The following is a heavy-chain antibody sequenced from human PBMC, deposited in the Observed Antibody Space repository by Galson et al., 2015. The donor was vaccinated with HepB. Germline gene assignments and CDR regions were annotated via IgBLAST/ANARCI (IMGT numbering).Heavy chain of an antibody. CDR3: AATNSWGKDY. CDR2: ISPNFGKE. Sequence: SVKVSCKASGCTFTTYTISWVRQAPGQGLEWMGGISPNFGKENYAQKFQGRVTITADDTANESTTTAYMELGSQRSENAGVYYYAATNSWGKDYWGQGTLVIVSS. V-gene: IGHV1-69*13. D-gene: IGHD2/OR15-2a*01. J-gene: IGHJ4*02. CDR1: GCTFTTYT.